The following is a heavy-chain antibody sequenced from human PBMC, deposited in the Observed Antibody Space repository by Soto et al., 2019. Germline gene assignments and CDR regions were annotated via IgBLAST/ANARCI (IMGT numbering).Heavy chain of an antibody. D-gene: IGHD5-12*01. CDR2: IYYSGST. Sequence: SETLSLTCTVSGGSISSYYWSWIRQPPGKGLEWIGYIYYSGSTNYNPSLKSRVTISVDTSKNQFSLKLSSVTAADTAVYYCARSWSGYDFRLGGFYYWGQGTLVTVSS. CDR3: ARSWSGYDFRLGGFYY. CDR1: GGSISSYY. V-gene: IGHV4-59*01. J-gene: IGHJ1*01.